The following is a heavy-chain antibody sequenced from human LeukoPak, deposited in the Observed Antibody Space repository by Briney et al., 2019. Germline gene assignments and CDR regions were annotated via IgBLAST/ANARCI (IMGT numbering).Heavy chain of an antibody. CDR3: ARDPYSGSYGDSYYYYMDV. V-gene: IGHV3-48*03. Sequence: PGGSLRLSCAASGFTFSSYEMNWVRQAPGKGLEWVSSITSTGSYTFYADSVKGRFTISRDNAKNSLYLQTNSLRAEDTAIYYCARDPYSGSYGDSYYYYMDVWGKGTTVTVSS. J-gene: IGHJ6*03. D-gene: IGHD1-26*01. CDR1: GFTFSSYE. CDR2: ITSTGSYT.